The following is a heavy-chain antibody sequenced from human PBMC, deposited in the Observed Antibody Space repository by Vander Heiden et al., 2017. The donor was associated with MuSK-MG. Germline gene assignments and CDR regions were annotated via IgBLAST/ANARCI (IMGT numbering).Heavy chain of an antibody. J-gene: IGHJ4*02. CDR2: ISNTGSSR. V-gene: IGHV3-11*01. Sequence: QVQLVESGGGLVQPGGSRRLPCAASGFTSRDSYIRWIRQAPGKGLEWVSYISNTGSSRYYADSVKGRFTISRDNVKNSLYLQMNSLRAEDTAVYYCSRDVLWPDYVDYREVPHNWGQGTLVTVSS. CDR3: SRDVLWPDYVDYREVPHN. CDR1: GFTSRDSY. D-gene: IGHD4-17*01.